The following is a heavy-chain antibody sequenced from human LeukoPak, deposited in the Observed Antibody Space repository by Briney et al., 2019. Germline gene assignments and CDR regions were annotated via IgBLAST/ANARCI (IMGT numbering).Heavy chain of an antibody. V-gene: IGHV1-2*02. CDR2: INPNSGGT. D-gene: IGHD3-9*01. CDR3: ARSLPPTGYNRLDY. CDR1: GYTFTDYY. Sequence: ASVKVSCKTSGYTFTDYYMHWVQQAPGQGLEWMGWINPNSGGTNYAQKFQGRVTMTRDTSINTAYMELSMMRSDDTAVYYCARSLPPTGYNRLDYWGQGTLVTVSS. J-gene: IGHJ4*02.